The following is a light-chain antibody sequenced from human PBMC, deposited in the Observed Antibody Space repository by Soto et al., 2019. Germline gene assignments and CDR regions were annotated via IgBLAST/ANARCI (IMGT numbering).Light chain of an antibody. CDR1: TGAVTSGHY. V-gene: IGLV7-46*01. J-gene: IGLJ1*01. CDR3: LLSYSDEKV. CDR2: DTS. Sequence: QAVVTQEPSLTVSPGGTVTLTCGSSTGAVTSGHYPYWFQQKPGQAPRTLIYDTSNKYSWTPARFSGSLLGGKAALTLSGAQPEDEADYYCLLSYSDEKVFGPGTKVTV.